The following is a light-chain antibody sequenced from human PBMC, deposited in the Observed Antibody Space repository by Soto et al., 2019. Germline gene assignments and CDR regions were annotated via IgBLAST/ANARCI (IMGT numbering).Light chain of an antibody. CDR3: QQLESYPST. CDR1: QGISNF. J-gene: IGKJ4*01. CDR2: AAS. Sequence: DIQMTQSPSSLSASVGDRFTITGRASQGISNFLAWYKQKPGKAPKLLIYAASTLQSGVPSRFSGSGSGTDFTLTISSLQPEDFATYYCQQLESYPSTFGGGTKVDIK. V-gene: IGKV1-9*01.